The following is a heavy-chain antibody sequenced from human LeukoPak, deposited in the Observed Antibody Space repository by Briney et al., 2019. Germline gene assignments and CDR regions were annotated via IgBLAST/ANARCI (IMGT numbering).Heavy chain of an antibody. CDR1: GFTFQTFG. D-gene: IGHD3-10*01. V-gene: IGHV3-66*01. Sequence: PGRSLRLSCEVSGFTFQTFGIHWVRQTPGKGLEWVSVIYSGGSTYYADSVKGRFTISRDNSKNTLYLQMNSLRAEDTAVYYCAGSGSYYKRSHWFDPWGQGTLVTVSS. CDR3: AGSGSYYKRSHWFDP. CDR2: IYSGGST. J-gene: IGHJ5*02.